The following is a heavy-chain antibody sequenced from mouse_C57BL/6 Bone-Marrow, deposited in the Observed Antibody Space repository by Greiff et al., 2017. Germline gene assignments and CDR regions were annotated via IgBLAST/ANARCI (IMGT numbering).Heavy chain of an antibody. CDR1: GFNIKDDY. Sequence: VQLQQSGAELVRPGASVKLSCTASGFNIKDDYMHWVKQRPEQGLEWIGCIDPENGDTEYASKFQGKATITADTSSNTAYLQLSSLTSEDTAVYYCTGLLYPRYFDYWGQGTTLTVSS. J-gene: IGHJ2*01. CDR3: TGLLYPRYFDY. V-gene: IGHV14-4*01. D-gene: IGHD2-1*01. CDR2: IDPENGDT.